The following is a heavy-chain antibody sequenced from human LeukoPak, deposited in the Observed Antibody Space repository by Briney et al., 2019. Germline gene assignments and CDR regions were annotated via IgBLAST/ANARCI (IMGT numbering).Heavy chain of an antibody. J-gene: IGHJ4*02. V-gene: IGHV1-8*01. CDR2: MNPNSGNT. Sequence: ASVKVSCKASGCTFTSYDINWVRQATGQGLEWMGWMNPNSGNTGYAQKFQGRVTMTRNTSISTAYMELSSLRSEDTAVYYCARVYYYGSGSYYYFDYWGQGTLVTVSS. D-gene: IGHD3-10*01. CDR3: ARVYYYGSGSYYYFDY. CDR1: GCTFTSYD.